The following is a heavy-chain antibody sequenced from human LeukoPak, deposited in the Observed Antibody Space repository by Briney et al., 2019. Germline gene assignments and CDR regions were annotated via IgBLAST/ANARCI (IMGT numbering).Heavy chain of an antibody. J-gene: IGHJ4*02. Sequence: PSETLSLTCTVSGGSISTSTYYWGRIRQPPGKGLEWIGSIYYSGSPYYNPSLKSRVTISVDTSNNQFSLKLSSVTAADTAVYYCARKPIVSSSWYYFDYWGQGTLVTVSS. CDR3: ARKPIVSSSWYYFDY. D-gene: IGHD6-13*01. CDR1: GGSISTSTYY. CDR2: IYYSGSP. V-gene: IGHV4-39*07.